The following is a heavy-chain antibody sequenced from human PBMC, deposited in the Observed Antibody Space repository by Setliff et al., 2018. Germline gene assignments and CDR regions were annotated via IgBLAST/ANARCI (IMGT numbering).Heavy chain of an antibody. D-gene: IGHD3-16*02. CDR2: MNPNSGNT. Sequence: ASVKGPCKASGYTFTSYDINWVRQATGQGLEWMGWMNPNSGNTGYAQKFQGRVTMTRNTSISTAYMELSSLRSEDTAVYYCARTMITFGGVIVHAFDIWGQGTMVTVSS. CDR1: GYTFTSYD. CDR3: ARTMITFGGVIVHAFDI. J-gene: IGHJ3*02. V-gene: IGHV1-8*02.